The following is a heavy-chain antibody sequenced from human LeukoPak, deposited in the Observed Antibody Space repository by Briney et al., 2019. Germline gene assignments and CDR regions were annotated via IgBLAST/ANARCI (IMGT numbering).Heavy chain of an antibody. D-gene: IGHD6-13*01. CDR3: ARDGYSSSWYVKDYYYYMDV. Sequence: GASVKVSCKASGYTFTSYGISWVRQAPGQGLEWMGWISAYNGNTNYAQKLQGRVTMTTDTATSTAYMELRSLRSDDTAVYYCARDGYSSSWYVKDYYYYMDVWGKGTTVTVSS. J-gene: IGHJ6*03. CDR1: GYTFTSYG. V-gene: IGHV1-18*01. CDR2: ISAYNGNT.